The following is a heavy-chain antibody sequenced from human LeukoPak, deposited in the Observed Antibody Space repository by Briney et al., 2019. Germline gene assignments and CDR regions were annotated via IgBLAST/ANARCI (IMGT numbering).Heavy chain of an antibody. J-gene: IGHJ6*03. V-gene: IGHV3-23*01. CDR3: AKDQGLMVYAIFYMDV. CDR1: GLTFSSYA. Sequence: PGGSLRLSCAASGLTFSSYAMSWVRQAPGKGLEWVSAISGSGGSTYYADSVKGRFTISRDNSKNTLYLQMNSLRAEDTAVYYCAKDQGLMVYAIFYMDVWGKGTTVTVSS. CDR2: ISGSGGST. D-gene: IGHD2-8*01.